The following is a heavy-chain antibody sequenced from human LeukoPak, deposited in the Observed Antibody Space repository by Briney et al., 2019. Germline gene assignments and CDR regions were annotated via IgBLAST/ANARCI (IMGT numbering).Heavy chain of an antibody. Sequence: GSLRLSCAASGFTFSTYSMNWVRQPPGKGLEWIGEINHSGSTNYNPSLKSRVTISVDTSKNQFSLKLSSVTAADTAVYYCARDIYSSSWYRGNYYFDYWGQGTLVTVSS. D-gene: IGHD6-13*01. CDR2: INHSGST. CDR1: GFTFSTYS. J-gene: IGHJ4*02. V-gene: IGHV4-34*01. CDR3: ARDIYSSSWYRGNYYFDY.